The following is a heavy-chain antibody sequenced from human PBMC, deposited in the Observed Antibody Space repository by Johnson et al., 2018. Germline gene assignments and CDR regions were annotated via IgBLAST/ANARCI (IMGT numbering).Heavy chain of an antibody. V-gene: IGHV1-8*01. CDR3: AGSYDYGDWGAYDI. CDR1: GYTFTSYD. J-gene: IGHJ3*02. CDR2: MNPNSGNT. Sequence: QVQLVESGAEVKKPGASVKVSCKASGYTFTSYDINWVRQATGQGLEWMGWMNPNSGNTGYAQKFQGRVTMTRNNSISTAYMGVSSLRSEDTAVYYCAGSYDYGDWGAYDIWGKGTMVTVSS. D-gene: IGHD4-17*01.